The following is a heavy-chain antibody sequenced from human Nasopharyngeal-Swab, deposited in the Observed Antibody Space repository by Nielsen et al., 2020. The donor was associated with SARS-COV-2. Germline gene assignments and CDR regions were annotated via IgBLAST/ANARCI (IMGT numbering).Heavy chain of an antibody. CDR3: ATPTDGYNFFHF. CDR2: ISVYNGGT. V-gene: IGHV1-2*06. J-gene: IGHJ4*02. D-gene: IGHD5-24*01. CDR1: GYTYTGYY. Sequence: ASVKVSCKPSGYTYTGYYVHWVRQAPGQGLEWVGRISVYNGGTDYAQKFQGRVTMTRDTSINTAFMETRSLRSDDTAVYYCATPTDGYNFFHFWGQGAHVTVSS.